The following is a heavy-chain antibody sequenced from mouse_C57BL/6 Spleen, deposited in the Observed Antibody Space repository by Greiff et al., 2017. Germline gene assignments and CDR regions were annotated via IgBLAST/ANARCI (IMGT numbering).Heavy chain of an antibody. V-gene: IGHV1-81*01. CDR3: ERCEVTAVEEGWYFDV. CDR1: GYTFTSYG. J-gene: IGHJ1*03. CDR2: IYPRSGNT. Sequence: VQLQQSGAELARPGASVKLSCKASGYTFTSYGISWVKQRTGQGLEWIGEIYPRSGNTYYNEKFKGKATLTADKSSSTAYMELRSLTSEDSADYCCERCEVTAVEEGWYFDVWGKGTAVTVSA. D-gene: IGHD1-1*01.